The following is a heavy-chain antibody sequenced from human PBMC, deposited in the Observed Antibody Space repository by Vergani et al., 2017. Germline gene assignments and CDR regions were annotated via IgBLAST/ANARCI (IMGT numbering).Heavy chain of an antibody. CDR1: FDSIRNLY. J-gene: IGHJ4*02. V-gene: IGHV4-59*11. CDR3: ASDTDSGQRAER. D-gene: IGHD1-1*01. CDR2: IHYSENT. Sequence: QVQLQESGPGLVKSSETLSLTCSVSFDSIRNLYCNWIRQPPGKGLEWIGSIHYSENTNYNPSLKTRVTISVDTSKNQFSLTLTSVTAADTAVYYCASDTDSGQRAERWGQGILVTVTS.